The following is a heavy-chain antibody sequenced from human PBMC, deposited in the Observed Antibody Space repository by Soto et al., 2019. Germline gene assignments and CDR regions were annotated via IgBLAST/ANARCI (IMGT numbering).Heavy chain of an antibody. CDR2: INHSGST. D-gene: IGHD3-9*01. CDR1: GGSISSGGYS. CDR3: ARPYYDILTGYFYYFDY. V-gene: IGHV4-30-2*03. J-gene: IGHJ4*02. Sequence: TSETLSLTCAVSGGSISSGGYSWSWIRQPPGTGLEWIGEINHSGSTNYNPSLKSRVTISVDTSKNQFSLKLSSVTAADTAVYYCARPYYDILTGYFYYFDYWGQGTLVTVSS.